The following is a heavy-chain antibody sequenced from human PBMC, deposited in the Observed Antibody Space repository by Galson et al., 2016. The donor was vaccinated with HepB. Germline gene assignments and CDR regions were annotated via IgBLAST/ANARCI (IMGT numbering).Heavy chain of an antibody. Sequence: SLRLSCAASGFTFYKYWMTWVRQAPGKGLEWVANIKQDGSETYYVDSLKGRFTISRANAKNSLYLQMDSLRAEDTAVYYCARDEMARGYYGSGRSIYYYYYGMDVWGQGTTVTVSS. V-gene: IGHV3-7*01. J-gene: IGHJ6*02. D-gene: IGHD3-10*01. CDR2: IKQDGSET. CDR3: ARDEMARGYYGSGRSIYYYYYGMDV. CDR1: GFTFYKYW.